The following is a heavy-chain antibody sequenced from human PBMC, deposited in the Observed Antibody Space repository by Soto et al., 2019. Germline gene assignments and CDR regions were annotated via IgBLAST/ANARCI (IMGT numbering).Heavy chain of an antibody. J-gene: IGHJ4*02. CDR3: ASYIYDYSNYESRLTFSPFDY. CDR2: IIPILGIA. D-gene: IGHD4-4*01. V-gene: IGHV1-69*02. CDR1: GGTFSSYT. Sequence: SVKVSCKASGGTFSSYTISWVRQAPGQGLEWMGRIIPILGIANYAQKFQGRVTITADKSTSTAYMELSSLRSEDTAVYYCASYIYDYSNYESRLTFSPFDYWGQGTLVTVSS.